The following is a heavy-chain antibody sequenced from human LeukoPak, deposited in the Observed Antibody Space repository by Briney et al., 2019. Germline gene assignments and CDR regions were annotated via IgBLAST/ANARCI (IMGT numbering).Heavy chain of an antibody. J-gene: IGHJ3*02. V-gene: IGHV1-24*01. CDR3: ARGSYYDSSPPDAFDI. D-gene: IGHD3-22*01. CDR1: GYTLIELS. Sequence: GSVKVSCKVSGYTLIELSMHWVRQAPGEGLEWMGGFDPEDGETIYAQKFQGRVTMTEDTSTDTAYMELSSLRSEDTAVYYCARGSYYDSSPPDAFDIWGQGTMVTVSS. CDR2: FDPEDGET.